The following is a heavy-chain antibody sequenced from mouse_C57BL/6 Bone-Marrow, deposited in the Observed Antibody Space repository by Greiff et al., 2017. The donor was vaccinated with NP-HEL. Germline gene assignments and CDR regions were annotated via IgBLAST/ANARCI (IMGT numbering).Heavy chain of an antibody. CDR3: ARESYYDYSWFAY. Sequence: DVKLQESGPGLVKPSQSLSLTCSVTGYSITSGYYWNWIRQFPGNKLEWMGYISYDGSNNYNPSLKNRISITRDTSKNQFFLKLNSVTTEDTATYYCARESYYDYSWFAYWGQGTLVTVSA. CDR1: GYSITSGYY. D-gene: IGHD2-4*01. V-gene: IGHV3-6*01. J-gene: IGHJ3*01. CDR2: ISYDGSN.